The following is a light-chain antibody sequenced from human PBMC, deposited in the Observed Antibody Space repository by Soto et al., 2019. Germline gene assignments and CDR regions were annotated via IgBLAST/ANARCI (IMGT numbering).Light chain of an antibody. J-gene: IGLJ1*01. CDR1: SSDVGAYNY. CDR2: EVR. V-gene: IGLV2-14*01. CDR3: SSYRSSTTFV. Sequence: QSALTQPASVSGSPGQSITISCPGTSSDVGAYNYVSWYQQYPGKAPKVIIFEVRKRPSGVSNRFSGSKSCDTASLTISGLQAEDEADYYCSSYRSSTTFVFGTGPKLTVL.